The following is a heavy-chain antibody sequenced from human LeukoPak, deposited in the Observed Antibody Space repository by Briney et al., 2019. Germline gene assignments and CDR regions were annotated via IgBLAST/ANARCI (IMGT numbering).Heavy chain of an antibody. Sequence: PSQTLSPTRTVIVGSITSSSYHSGWIRQPPEKGLEWIRCIYYSGTTYYSPSLKGPLTLSADTSQNRLSLKLSSVTAADTAVYYCARLQSTEYFDPWGQGTLVTVSS. V-gene: IGHV4-39*01. D-gene: IGHD4-11*01. CDR2: IYYSGTT. CDR1: VGSITSSSYH. J-gene: IGHJ5*02. CDR3: ARLQSTEYFDP.